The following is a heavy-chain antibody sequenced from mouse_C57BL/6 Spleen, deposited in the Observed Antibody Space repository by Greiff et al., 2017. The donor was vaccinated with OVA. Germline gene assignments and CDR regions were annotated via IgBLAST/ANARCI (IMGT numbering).Heavy chain of an antibody. CDR2: ISYDGSN. Sequence: ESGPGLVKPSQSLSLTCSVTGYSITSGYYWNWIRQFPGNKLELMGYISYDGSNNYNPSLKNRISITRDTSKNQYFLKLNSVTTEDTATYYCARGGSSGYAWFAYWGQGTLVTVSA. V-gene: IGHV3-6*01. J-gene: IGHJ3*01. CDR1: GYSITSGYY. CDR3: ARGGSSGYAWFAY. D-gene: IGHD3-2*02.